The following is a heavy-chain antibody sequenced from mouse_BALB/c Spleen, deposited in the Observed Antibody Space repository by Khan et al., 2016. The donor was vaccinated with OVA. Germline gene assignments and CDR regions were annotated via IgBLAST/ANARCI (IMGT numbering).Heavy chain of an antibody. D-gene: IGHD2-3*01. CDR2: ISSSGST. Sequence: QLEESGPGLVKPSQSLSLTCTVTGYSITSDYAWNWIRQFPGNKLEWMGYISSSGSTNYHPALKSRISITRDTSKNQFFLQLNSVTTEDTATYYCARDGSRYNYAMDYWGQGTSVTVSS. CDR1: GYSITSDYA. CDR3: ARDGSRYNYAMDY. V-gene: IGHV3-2*02. J-gene: IGHJ4*01.